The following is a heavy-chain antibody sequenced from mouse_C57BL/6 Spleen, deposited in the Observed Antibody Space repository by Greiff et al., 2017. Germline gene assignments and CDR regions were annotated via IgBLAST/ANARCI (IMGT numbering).Heavy chain of an antibody. CDR2: IHPNSGST. CDR1: GYTFTSYW. D-gene: IGHD1-1*01. CDR3: ARSDYYGSSGYFDY. V-gene: IGHV1-64*01. J-gene: IGHJ2*01. Sequence: QVQLKESGAELVKPGASVKLSCKASGYTFTSYWMHWVKQRPGQGLEWIGMIHPNSGSTNYNEKFKSKATLTVDKSSSTAYMQLSSLTSEDSAVYYCARSDYYGSSGYFDYWGQGTTLTVSS.